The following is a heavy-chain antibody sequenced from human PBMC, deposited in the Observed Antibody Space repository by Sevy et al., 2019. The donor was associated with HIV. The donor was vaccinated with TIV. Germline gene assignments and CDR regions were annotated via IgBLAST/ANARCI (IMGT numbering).Heavy chain of an antibody. CDR1: GGSISDINW. CDR3: GRDHRYGSGSFGMDV. CDR2: IYHNGST. V-gene: IGHV4-4*02. Sequence: SETLSLTCAVSGGSISDINWWSWVRQAPGKGLEWIGEIYHNGSTNYNPSLKTRVTISVDKSNSKYSLKLTSVTAADTAVYYCGRDHRYGSGSFGMDVWGQGTTVTVSS. J-gene: IGHJ6*02. D-gene: IGHD3-10*01.